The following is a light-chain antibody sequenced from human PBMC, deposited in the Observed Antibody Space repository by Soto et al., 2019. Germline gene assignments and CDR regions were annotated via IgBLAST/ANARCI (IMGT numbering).Light chain of an antibody. V-gene: IGKV3-20*01. CDR2: GAS. CDR3: QQYGSSPQT. CDR1: QSVSSNY. J-gene: IGKJ2*01. Sequence: ELVLTQSPGTLSLSPGERATLSCRASQSVSSNYLAWYQQKPGQAPRLLIYGASSRATGIPDRFSGSGSGTDFSLTISRLEPEDFAVYYCQQYGSSPQTFGQGTKLESK.